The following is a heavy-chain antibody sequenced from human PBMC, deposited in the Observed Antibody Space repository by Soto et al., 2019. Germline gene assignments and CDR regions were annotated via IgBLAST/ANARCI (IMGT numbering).Heavy chain of an antibody. Sequence: EVQLVESGGGLVQPGGSLRLSCAASGFTFSSYWMSWVRQAPGKGLEWVANIKQDGSEKYYVDSVKGRFTISRDNAKNSLYLQMNSLRAEDTAVYYCARDARRYDLWRGYYYYYYYMDVWGKGTTVTVSS. J-gene: IGHJ6*03. CDR3: ARDARRYDLWRGYYYYYYYMDV. CDR1: GFTFSSYW. D-gene: IGHD3-3*01. V-gene: IGHV3-7*01. CDR2: IKQDGSEK.